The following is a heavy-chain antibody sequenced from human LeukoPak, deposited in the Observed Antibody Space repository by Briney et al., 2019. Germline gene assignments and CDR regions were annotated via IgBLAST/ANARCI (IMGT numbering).Heavy chain of an antibody. CDR3: AKDPTYYYGSGSYFFDY. V-gene: IGHV3-23*01. D-gene: IGHD3-10*01. Sequence: PGGSLRLSCAASGFTFSSYAMSWVRQAPGKGLEWVSAISGSGGSTYYADSVKGRFTISRDNSKNTLYLQMNSLRAEDTAVYYCAKDPTYYYGSGSYFFDYWGQGTLVTVYS. J-gene: IGHJ4*02. CDR2: ISGSGGST. CDR1: GFTFSSYA.